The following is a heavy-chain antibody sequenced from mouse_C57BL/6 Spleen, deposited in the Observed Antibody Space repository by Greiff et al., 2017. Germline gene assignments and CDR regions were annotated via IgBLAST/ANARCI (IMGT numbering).Heavy chain of an antibody. CDR2: IWRGGST. CDR1: GFSLTSYG. CDR3: AKGGDYDRAWFAY. D-gene: IGHD2-4*01. J-gene: IGHJ3*01. Sequence: QVQLKESGPGLVQPSQSLSITCTVSGFSLTSYGVHWVRQSPGKGLEWLGVIWRGGSTDYNAAFMSRLSITKDNSKSQVFFKMNRLQADDTAIYYSAKGGDYDRAWFAYWGQGTLVTVSA. V-gene: IGHV2-5*01.